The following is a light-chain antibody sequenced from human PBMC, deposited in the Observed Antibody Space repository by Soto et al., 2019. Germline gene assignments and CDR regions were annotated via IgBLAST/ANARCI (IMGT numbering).Light chain of an antibody. CDR2: GAS. J-gene: IGKJ3*01. CDR1: QSVSSNY. Sequence: EIVLTQSPGTLSLSPGERATLSCRASQSVSSNYLAWYQQKPGQAPRLLIYGASSRATGIPDRFSGSGSGTDFTLTISSLEPEDFAVYYCQQYGISRFTFGPGTKVDIK. CDR3: QQYGISRFT. V-gene: IGKV3-20*01.